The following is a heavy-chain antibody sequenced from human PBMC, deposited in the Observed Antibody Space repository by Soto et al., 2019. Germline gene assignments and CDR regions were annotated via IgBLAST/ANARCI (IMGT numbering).Heavy chain of an antibody. D-gene: IGHD6-19*01. V-gene: IGHV3-33*01. J-gene: IGHJ4*02. CDR1: GFTFSSYG. Sequence: QVQLVESGRGVVQPGRSLRLSCAASGFTFSSYGMHWVRQAPGKGLEWVAVIWYDGSNKYYADSVKGRFTISRDNSKNTLYLQMNSLRAEDTAVYYCAREGSSGWYRYFDYWGQGTLVTVSS. CDR2: IWYDGSNK. CDR3: AREGSSGWYRYFDY.